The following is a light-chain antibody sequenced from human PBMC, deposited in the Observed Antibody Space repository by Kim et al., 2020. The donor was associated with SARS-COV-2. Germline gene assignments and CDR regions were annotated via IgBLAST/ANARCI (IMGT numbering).Light chain of an antibody. CDR3: QQYGSSYT. CDR1: QSVSSSY. CDR2: GAS. J-gene: IGKJ5*01. Sequence: LSPGERATLSCRASQSVSSSYLAWYQQKPGQAPRLLIYGASSRATGIPDRFSGSGSGTDFTLTISRLEPEDFAVYYCQQYGSSYTFGQGTRLEIK. V-gene: IGKV3-20*01.